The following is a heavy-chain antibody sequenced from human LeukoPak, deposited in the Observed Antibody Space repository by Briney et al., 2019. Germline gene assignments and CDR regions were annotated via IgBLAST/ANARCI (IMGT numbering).Heavy chain of an antibody. V-gene: IGHV1-69*04. Sequence: SVKVSCKASGGTFSSYAISWVRQAPGQGLEWMGRIIPILGIANYAQKLQGRVTMTTDTSTSTAYMELRSLRSDDTAVYYCAREGGYYADYYYYYMDVWGKGTTVTVSS. CDR1: GGTFSSYA. CDR3: AREGGYYADYYYYYMDV. J-gene: IGHJ6*03. CDR2: IIPILGIA. D-gene: IGHD3-22*01.